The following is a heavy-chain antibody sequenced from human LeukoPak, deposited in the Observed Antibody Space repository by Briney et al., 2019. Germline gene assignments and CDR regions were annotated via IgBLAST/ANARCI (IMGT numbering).Heavy chain of an antibody. D-gene: IGHD6-19*01. CDR1: GGSISSYY. CDR2: IYYSGST. J-gene: IGHJ2*01. CDR3: ARGRGRQWLVRWPWLDL. Sequence: MTSETLSLTCTVSGGSISSYYWSWIRQPPGKGLEWIGYIYYSGSTNYNPSLKSRVTISVDTSKNQFSLKLSSVTAADTAVYYCARGRGRQWLVRWPWLDLWGRGTLVPVSS. V-gene: IGHV4-59*01.